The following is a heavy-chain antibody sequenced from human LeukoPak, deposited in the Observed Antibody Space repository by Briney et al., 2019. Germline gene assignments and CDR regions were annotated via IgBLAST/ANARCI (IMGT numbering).Heavy chain of an antibody. CDR3: ARTYYYDSSGQFDF. J-gene: IGHJ4*02. CDR1: GGSISSGDYY. CDR2: IYYSGTT. D-gene: IGHD3-22*01. V-gene: IGHV4-30-4*08. Sequence: SQTLSLTCTVSGGSISSGDYYWSWIRQPPGKGLEWMGYIYYSGTTYYNPSLKSRVTISVDTSKNQFSLKLSSVTAADTAVYYCARTYYYDSSGQFDFWGQGTLVTVSS.